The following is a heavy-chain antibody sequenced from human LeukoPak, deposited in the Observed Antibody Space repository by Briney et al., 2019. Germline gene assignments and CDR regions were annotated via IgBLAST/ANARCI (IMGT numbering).Heavy chain of an antibody. CDR1: GFTFSTYW. Sequence: PGGSLRLSCAGSGFTFSTYWMSWVRQAPGKGLEWVANIKQDGSEIYYVDSVKGRFTISRDNAKNSLYLQMNSLRAEDTAVYYCARELRRIGARNIDDWGQGTLVTVSS. CDR2: IKQDGSEI. CDR3: ARELRRIGARNIDD. J-gene: IGHJ4*02. V-gene: IGHV3-7*01. D-gene: IGHD6-6*01.